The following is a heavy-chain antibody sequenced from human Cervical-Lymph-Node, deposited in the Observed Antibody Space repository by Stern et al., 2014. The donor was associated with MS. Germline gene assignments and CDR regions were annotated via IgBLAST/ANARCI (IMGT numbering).Heavy chain of an antibody. V-gene: IGHV4-30-4*01. CDR1: GGSISSGDYY. J-gene: IGHJ4*02. D-gene: IGHD3/OR15-3a*01. Sequence: QVQLQESGPGLVKPSQTLSLTCTVSGGSISSGDYYWSWIRQPPGKGLEWIGYIDYSGSTYYIPYLKSRVTISVDTSKNQFSLKLSSVTAADTAVYYCAREGPRTGTLVYWGQGTLVTVSS. CDR2: IDYSGST. CDR3: AREGPRTGTLVY.